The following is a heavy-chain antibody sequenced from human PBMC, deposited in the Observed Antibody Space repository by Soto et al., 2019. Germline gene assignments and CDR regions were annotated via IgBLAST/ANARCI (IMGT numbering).Heavy chain of an antibody. D-gene: IGHD6-19*01. J-gene: IGHJ4*02. Sequence: QVQLQESGPGLVKPSETLSLTCIVSGGSISSNSHFWGWIRQPPGKGLEWIGSIFYSGSTHYNPALKSRVTMSDDTSKNQFSVSLSSVTAADTAVYYGARQRYSSVWAPFDFWGQGTLVTVSS. V-gene: IGHV4-39*01. CDR2: IFYSGST. CDR1: GGSISSNSHF. CDR3: ARQRYSSVWAPFDF.